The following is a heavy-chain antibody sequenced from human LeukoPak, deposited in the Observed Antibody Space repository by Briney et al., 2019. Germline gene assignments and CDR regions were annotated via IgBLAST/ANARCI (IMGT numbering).Heavy chain of an antibody. CDR1: GFTFSNFG. CDR2: LRYDETTK. Sequence: GGSLRLSCAASGFTFSNFGMNWVRQSPGKGLEWLAFLRYDETTKNYADSVKGRFTISRDNSKNTLYLQMNSLRAEDTAVYYCAKTNAPHYYDSSGYYGFDYWGQGTLVTVSS. V-gene: IGHV3-30*02. J-gene: IGHJ4*02. CDR3: AKTNAPHYYDSSGYYGFDY. D-gene: IGHD3-22*01.